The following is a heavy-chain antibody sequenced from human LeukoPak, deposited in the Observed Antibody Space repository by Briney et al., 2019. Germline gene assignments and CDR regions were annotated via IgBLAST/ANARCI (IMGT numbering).Heavy chain of an antibody. CDR1: GYTFTSYD. CDR3: ARARSGYSYGYSDY. D-gene: IGHD5-18*01. Sequence: GASVKVSCKASGYTFTSYDINWVRQATGQGLEWMGWMNPNSGNTGYAQKFQGRVTMTRNTSIGTAYMELSSLRSEDTAVYYCARARSGYSYGYSDYWGQGTLVTVSS. CDR2: MNPNSGNT. V-gene: IGHV1-8*01. J-gene: IGHJ4*02.